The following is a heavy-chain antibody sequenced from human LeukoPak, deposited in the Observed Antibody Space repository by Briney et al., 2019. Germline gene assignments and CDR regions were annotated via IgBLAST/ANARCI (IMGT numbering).Heavy chain of an antibody. V-gene: IGHV4-38-2*02. Sequence: SETLSLTCAVSGYSISSGYYWGWIRQPPGKGLEWIGSIYHSGSTYYNPSLKSRVTISVDTSKNQSSLKLSSVTAADTAVYYCARDKEGSFDYWGQGTLVTVSS. J-gene: IGHJ4*02. CDR2: IYHSGST. CDR1: GYSISSGYY. CDR3: ARDKEGSFDY.